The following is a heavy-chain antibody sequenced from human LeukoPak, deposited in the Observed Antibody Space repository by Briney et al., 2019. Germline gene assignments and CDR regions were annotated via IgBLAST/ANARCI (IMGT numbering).Heavy chain of an antibody. CDR3: ARHLDDFWSGLDY. J-gene: IGHJ4*02. D-gene: IGHD3-3*01. Sequence: PSETLSLTCTVAGGSISSRSSFWGWIRQPPRKGLEWIASIYFSGVTYYNPSLKSRVTISIDTSKSQFSLKVNSVTAADTAVYYCARHLDDFWSGLDYWGQGAQVTVSS. CDR1: GGSISSRSSF. V-gene: IGHV4-39*01. CDR2: IYFSGVT.